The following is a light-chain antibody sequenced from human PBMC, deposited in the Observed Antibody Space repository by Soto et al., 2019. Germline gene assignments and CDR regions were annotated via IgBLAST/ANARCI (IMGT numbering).Light chain of an antibody. J-gene: IGKJ5*01. Sequence: EIVLTQSPATLSLSPGERATLSCRTSQSINSALACYQQKPGQAPSLLIDDAYNRANGIPARFSGSGSGTDFTLTSSSAEPEDSAVYYCQQRSVWFTFGQGTRLEI. CDR1: QSINSA. CDR2: DAY. V-gene: IGKV3-11*01. CDR3: QQRSVWFT.